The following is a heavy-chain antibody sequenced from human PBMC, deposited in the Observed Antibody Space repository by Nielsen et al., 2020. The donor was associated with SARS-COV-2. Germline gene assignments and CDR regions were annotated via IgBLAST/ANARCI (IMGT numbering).Heavy chain of an antibody. CDR3: AGQQGHYYYYGMDV. CDR1: GFTFSSYA. CDR2: ISYDGSNK. D-gene: IGHD1/OR15-1a*01. V-gene: IGHV3-30*04. Sequence: GGSLRLSCAASGFTFSSYAMHWVRQAPGKGLEWVAVISYDGSNKYYADSVKGRFTISRDNSKNTLYLQMNSLRAEDTAVYYCAGQQGHYYYYGMDVWGQGTTVTVSS. J-gene: IGHJ6*02.